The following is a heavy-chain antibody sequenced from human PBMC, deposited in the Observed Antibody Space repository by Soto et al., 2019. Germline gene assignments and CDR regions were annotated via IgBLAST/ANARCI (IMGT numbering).Heavy chain of an antibody. D-gene: IGHD3-10*01. V-gene: IGHV4-30-2*01. CDR1: GGSISSGGYS. Sequence: SETLSLTCAVSGGSISSGGYSWSWIRQPPGKGLEWIGYIYHSGSTYYNPSLKSRVTISVDRSKNQFSLKLSSVTAADTAVYYCARARGGYYGMDVWGQGTTVTVSS. CDR2: IYHSGST. J-gene: IGHJ6*02. CDR3: ARARGGYYGMDV.